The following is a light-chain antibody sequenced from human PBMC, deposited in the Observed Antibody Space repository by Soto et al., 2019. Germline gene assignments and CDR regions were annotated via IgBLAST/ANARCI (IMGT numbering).Light chain of an antibody. CDR3: TSYTNNTTHVV. CDR2: EVN. V-gene: IGLV2-14*01. Sequence: QSALTQPASVSGSPGQSITISCTGTTYDVGAYNFVSWHQHHPGKAPKLIIYEVNNWPSGVSNRFSGSKSGNTASLTISGLQAEDEADYYCTSYTNNTTHVVFGGGTKLTVL. CDR1: TYDVGAYNF. J-gene: IGLJ2*01.